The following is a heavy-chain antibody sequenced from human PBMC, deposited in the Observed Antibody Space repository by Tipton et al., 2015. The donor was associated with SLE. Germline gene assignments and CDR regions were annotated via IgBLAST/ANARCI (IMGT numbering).Heavy chain of an antibody. J-gene: IGHJ6*02. Sequence: TLSLTCTVSGGSVSSSSSYWGWIRQPPGQGLEWIGSIYYRGGTHYNPSLKSRVTISVDTAKSQFSLRLTSVTAADTAVYYCARGLLTWRGAIVGVDVWGQGTTVNVSS. CDR3: ARGLLTWRGAIVGVDV. CDR1: GGSVSSSSSY. D-gene: IGHD2-21*01. CDR2: IYYRGGT. V-gene: IGHV4-39*07.